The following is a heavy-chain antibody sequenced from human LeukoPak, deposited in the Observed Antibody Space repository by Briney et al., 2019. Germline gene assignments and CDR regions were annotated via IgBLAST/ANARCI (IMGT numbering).Heavy chain of an antibody. CDR1: GGSISTSSFY. CDR3: ARRLSTRSYYLDD. CDR2: IHYSGGT. V-gene: IGHV4-39*01. D-gene: IGHD2/OR15-2a*01. Sequence: PSETLSLTCTVSGGSISTSSFYWGWIRQPPGKGLEWIGSIHYSGGTYYNPSLKSGVTISVYTSKNQFSLKVSSVTAADTAVYYCARRLSTRSYYLDDWGQGTLVTVSS. J-gene: IGHJ4*02.